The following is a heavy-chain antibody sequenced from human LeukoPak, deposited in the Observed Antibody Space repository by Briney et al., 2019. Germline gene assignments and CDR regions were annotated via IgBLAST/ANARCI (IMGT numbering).Heavy chain of an antibody. D-gene: IGHD6-25*01. Sequence: ASVKVSCKASGYTFTSYAMNWVRQAPGQGLEWMGWINTNTGNPTYAQGFTGRFVFSLDTSASTAYLQISSLKAEDTAVFYCARLSPQRGGNYYMDVWGKGTTVTVSS. CDR3: ARLSPQRGGNYYMDV. J-gene: IGHJ6*03. V-gene: IGHV7-4-1*02. CDR2: INTNTGNP. CDR1: GYTFTSYA.